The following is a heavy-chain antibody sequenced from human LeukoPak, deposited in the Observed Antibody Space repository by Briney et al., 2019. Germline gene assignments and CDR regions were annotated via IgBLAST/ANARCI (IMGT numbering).Heavy chain of an antibody. CDR1: GYSFISYW. Sequence: GESLKISCKGSGYSFISYWIAWVRQMPGKGLEWMGIIYPGDSDTRYSPSFQGQVTISADKSINTAYLQWSSLKASDTAMYYCAREGIGATGPSWDGVDYWGQGTLVTVSS. CDR3: AREGIGATGPSWDGVDY. V-gene: IGHV5-51*01. D-gene: IGHD6-13*01. CDR2: IYPGDSDT. J-gene: IGHJ4*02.